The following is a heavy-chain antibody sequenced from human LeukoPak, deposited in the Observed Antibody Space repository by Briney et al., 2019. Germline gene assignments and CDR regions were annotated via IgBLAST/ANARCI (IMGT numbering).Heavy chain of an antibody. J-gene: IGHJ6*03. D-gene: IGHD3-3*01. CDR1: GYTFTSYD. CDR2: MNPNSGNT. CDR3: ARGLSPRAKTYYDFWSGPGTYYYYYYMDV. Sequence: ASVKVSCKASGYTFTSYDINWVRQATGQGLEWMGWMNPNSGNTGYAQKFQGRVTMTRNTSISTAYMELSSLRSEDTAVYYCARGLSPRAKTYYDFWSGPGTYYYYYYMDVWGKGTTVTVSS. V-gene: IGHV1-8*01.